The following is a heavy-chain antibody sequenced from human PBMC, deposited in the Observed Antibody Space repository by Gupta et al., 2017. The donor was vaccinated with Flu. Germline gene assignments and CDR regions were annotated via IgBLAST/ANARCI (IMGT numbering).Heavy chain of an antibody. CDR2: INHSGST. Sequence: QVQLQQWGAGLLKPSETLSLTCAVYGGSFSGYYWSWLRQPPGKGLEWIGEINHSGSTNYNPSIKRRGTRAVDTSKNQFSLKRSSVTAAETAVYYCARLLITMVRGGSDEYGGMDVGGQGTTVTVYS. CDR1: GGSFSGYY. V-gene: IGHV4-34*01. D-gene: IGHD3-10*01. J-gene: IGHJ6*02. CDR3: ARLLITMVRGGSDEYGGMDV.